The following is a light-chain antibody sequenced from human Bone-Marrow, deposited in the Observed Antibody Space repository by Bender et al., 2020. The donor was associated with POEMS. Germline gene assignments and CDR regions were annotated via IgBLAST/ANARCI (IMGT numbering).Light chain of an antibody. CDR2: INN. CDR1: SSNIGTNP. CDR3: AAWEDSLNGWV. Sequence: ISCSGSSSNIGTNPVNWYQQLPGTAPKLLIYINNQRPSGVPARFSGSKSGTSASLAISGLQSEDEADYYCAAWEDSLNGWVFGGGTKLTVL. V-gene: IGLV1-44*01. J-gene: IGLJ3*02.